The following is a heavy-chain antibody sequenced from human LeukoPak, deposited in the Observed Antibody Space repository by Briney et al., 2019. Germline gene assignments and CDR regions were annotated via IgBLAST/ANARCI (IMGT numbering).Heavy chain of an antibody. CDR1: GFTFSSYN. CDR3: ARAYYGGYSDY. J-gene: IGHJ4*02. V-gene: IGHV3-48*01. D-gene: IGHD2-21*01. Sequence: GGSLRLSCAASGFTFSSYNMNLVRQATGKGLEWVSYISSSSSTIYHADSVKGRFTISRDNAKNSLYLQMNSLRAEDTAVYYCARAYYGGYSDYWGQGTLVTVSS. CDR2: ISSSSSTI.